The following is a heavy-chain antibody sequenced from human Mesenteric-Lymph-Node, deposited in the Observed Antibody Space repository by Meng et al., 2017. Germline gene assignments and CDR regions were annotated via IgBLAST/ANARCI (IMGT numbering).Heavy chain of an antibody. CDR1: GGSISSGDYY. CDR3: ARVGWRQWSFDL. Sequence: QVQLKGSGPGLVKPSGTLSLTCAVSGGSISSGDYYWSWIRQPPGKGLELIGHIYYSGSTSYNPSLRSRVTISVDTSNNQFSLKLSSVTAADTAVYYCARVGWRQWSFDLWGRGTLVTVSS. J-gene: IGHJ2*01. D-gene: IGHD5-18*01. CDR2: IYYSGST. V-gene: IGHV4-30-4*01.